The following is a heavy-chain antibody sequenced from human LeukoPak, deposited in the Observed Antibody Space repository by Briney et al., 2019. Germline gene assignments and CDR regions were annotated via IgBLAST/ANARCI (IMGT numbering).Heavy chain of an antibody. CDR1: GYTFTRYY. Sequence: ASVKVSCKASGYTFTRYYMHWVRQPPGQGLEWMGIISPSGASTSYAQKFQGRVTMTRDTSTSTVYMELTSLRSEDTAVYYCTRGGYGGPRVAFDYWGERALFTVSS. D-gene: IGHD1-1*01. CDR2: ISPSGAST. J-gene: IGHJ4*02. V-gene: IGHV1-46*01. CDR3: TRGGYGGPRVAFDY.